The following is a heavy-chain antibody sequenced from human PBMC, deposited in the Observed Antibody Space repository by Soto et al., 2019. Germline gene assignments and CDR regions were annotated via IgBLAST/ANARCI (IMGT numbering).Heavy chain of an antibody. D-gene: IGHD3-10*01. V-gene: IGHV4-31*03. CDR2: IYYSGST. Sequence: QVQLQESGPGLVKPSQTLSLTCTVSGGSISSGGYYWSWIRQHPGKGLEWIGYIYYSGSTFYNPSHRGRVTTSVYRSSSQCSLKLSSVTGPDTAVFSCASDYLPITFGHWGQGTTVTVS. CDR1: GGSISSGGYY. J-gene: IGHJ5*02. CDR3: ASDYLPITFGH.